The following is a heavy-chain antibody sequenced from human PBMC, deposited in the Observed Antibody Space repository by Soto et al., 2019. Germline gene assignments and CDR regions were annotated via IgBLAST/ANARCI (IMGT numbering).Heavy chain of an antibody. J-gene: IGHJ6*02. V-gene: IGHV1-2*04. D-gene: IGHD2-21*02. CDR2: INPKTGET. CDR3: TRDSSSVWPSQDLSHSYLGDKSSGLHX. CDR1: GYSFIDHY. Sequence: ASVKVSCKASGYSFIDHYIHWVRQAPGHGLEWLGCINPKTGETTFAKKFRGWVTITRDPSISTVYMELTRLKPDETAVYYCTRDSSSVWPSQDLSHSYLGDKSSGLHXWGQGTTVTVS.